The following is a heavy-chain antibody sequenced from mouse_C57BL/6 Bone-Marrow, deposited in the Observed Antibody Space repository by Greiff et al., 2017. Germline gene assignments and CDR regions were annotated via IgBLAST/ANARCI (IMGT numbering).Heavy chain of an antibody. CDR1: GYTFTSYW. CDR3: ERRWIYYGNDYYAMDY. Sequence: QVQLQQPGAELVMPGASVKLSCKASGYTFTSYWMHWVKQRPGQGLEWIGEIDPSDSYTNYNQKFKGKSTLTVDKSSSTAYMQLSSLTSEDSAVYYCERRWIYYGNDYYAMDYWGQGTSVTVSS. V-gene: IGHV1-69*01. J-gene: IGHJ4*01. D-gene: IGHD2-1*01. CDR2: IDPSDSYT.